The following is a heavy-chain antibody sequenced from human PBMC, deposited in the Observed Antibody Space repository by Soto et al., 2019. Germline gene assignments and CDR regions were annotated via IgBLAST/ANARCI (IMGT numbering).Heavy chain of an antibody. Sequence: EASVKVSCKASGYGINAYYVRLARRAPRRGFXGLXXIXXSXXXXXFXXXFQGRITMTRDTSPNTVHMELNRLTSDDTAVYYCMRGGWGDSPIDYWGQGTQVTASS. J-gene: IGHJ4*02. CDR2: IXXSXXXX. CDR3: MRGGWGDSPIDY. CDR1: GYGINAYY. V-gene: IGHV1-2*02. D-gene: IGHD1-26*01.